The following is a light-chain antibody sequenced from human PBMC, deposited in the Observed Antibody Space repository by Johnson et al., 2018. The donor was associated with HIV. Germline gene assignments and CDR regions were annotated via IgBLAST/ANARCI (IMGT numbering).Light chain of an antibody. Sequence: QSVLTQPPSVSAAPGQKVTISCSGSSSNIGNNYVSWYQQLPGTAPKLLIYDNNKRPSGIPDRFSGSKSGTSATLGITGLQTGDEADYYCGTWDSSLSAGRVFGTGIKVTVL. J-gene: IGLJ1*01. CDR1: SSNIGNNY. CDR3: GTWDSSLSAGRV. V-gene: IGLV1-51*01. CDR2: DNN.